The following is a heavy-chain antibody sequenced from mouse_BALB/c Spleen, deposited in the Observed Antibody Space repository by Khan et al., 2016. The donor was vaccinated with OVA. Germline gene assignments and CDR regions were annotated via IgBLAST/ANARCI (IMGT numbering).Heavy chain of an antibody. Sequence: QVQLQQSGAELVKPGASVRLSCKASGYTFTSYYLYWVKQRPGQGLEWIGDINPSNGGTNFNEKFKTKATLTVDKSSSSAYMERSSLTAEDAAVYYCTRSGYGTFGDWGQGTLVTVSA. J-gene: IGHJ3*01. CDR3: TRSGYGTFGD. V-gene: IGHV1S81*02. D-gene: IGHD1-1*02. CDR1: GYTFTSYY. CDR2: INPSNGGT.